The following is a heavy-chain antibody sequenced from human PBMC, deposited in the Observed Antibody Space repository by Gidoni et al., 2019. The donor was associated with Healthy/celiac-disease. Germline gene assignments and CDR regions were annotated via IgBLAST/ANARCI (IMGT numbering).Heavy chain of an antibody. CDR2: INPSGGST. CDR3: ARGGAPRITIFSPDY. CDR1: GYTFTSYN. D-gene: IGHD3-9*01. J-gene: IGHJ4*02. Sequence: QVQLVQSGAEVKKPGASVKVSCKESGYTFTSYNMHWVRQAPGQGLEWMGIINPSGGSTSYAQKFQGRVTMTRDTSTSTVYMELSSLRSEDTAVYYCARGGAPRITIFSPDYWGQGTLVTVSS. V-gene: IGHV1-46*01.